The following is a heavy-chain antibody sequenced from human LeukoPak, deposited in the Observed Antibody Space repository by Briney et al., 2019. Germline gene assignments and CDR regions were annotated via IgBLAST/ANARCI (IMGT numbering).Heavy chain of an antibody. CDR2: IYNSGST. D-gene: IGHD3-10*01. CDR1: GGSISSYY. J-gene: IGHJ4*02. CDR3: ARAIWYGSGTTAFDY. V-gene: IGHV4-4*07. Sequence: SETLSLTCTVSGGSISSYYWSWIRQPAGKGLEWIGRIYNSGSTNYNTNYNPSLSSRVTMSVDTSKNQFSLKLNSVAAADTAVYYCARAIWYGSGTTAFDYWGQGTLVTASS.